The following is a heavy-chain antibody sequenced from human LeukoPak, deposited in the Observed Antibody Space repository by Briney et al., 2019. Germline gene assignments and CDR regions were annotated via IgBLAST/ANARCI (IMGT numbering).Heavy chain of an antibody. CDR3: AKDATASPYFHWFDN. Sequence: GGSLRLSCAASGFTFSSYAMNWVRQAPGKGLEWVAGISSGDRTFHTESVKGRFTISRDKSKDTLYLQMNSLRAEDTAVYYCAKDATASPYFHWFDNWGQGTQVIVSS. V-gene: IGHV3-23*01. J-gene: IGHJ4*02. CDR2: ISSGDRT. D-gene: IGHD3-9*01. CDR1: GFTFSSYA.